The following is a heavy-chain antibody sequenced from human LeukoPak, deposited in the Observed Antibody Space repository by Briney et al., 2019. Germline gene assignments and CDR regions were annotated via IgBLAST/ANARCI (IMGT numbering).Heavy chain of an antibody. Sequence: PSETLSLTCTVSGGSISSSSYYWGWTRQPPGKGLEWIGSIYYSGSTYYNPSLKSRVTISVDTSKYQFSLKLSSVTAADTAVYYCARHVLWLRYCSGGSCYSGWFDPWGQGTLVTVSS. CDR2: IYYSGST. CDR3: ARHVLWLRYCSGGSCYSGWFDP. D-gene: IGHD2-15*01. CDR1: GGSISSSSYY. V-gene: IGHV4-39*01. J-gene: IGHJ5*02.